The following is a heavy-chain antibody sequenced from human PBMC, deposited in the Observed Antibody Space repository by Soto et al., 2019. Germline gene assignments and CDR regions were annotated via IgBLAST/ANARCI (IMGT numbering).Heavy chain of an antibody. CDR1: GFTFSNFA. J-gene: IGHJ4*02. CDR3: AKATYGVVGVYFLDY. CDR2: ISYDGSEK. V-gene: IGHV3-30*18. Sequence: GASLRLSCVASGFTFSNFAIHWVRQAPGKGLEWVAVISYDGSEKYYADSVKGRFTISRDNSQNTLYLQMSSLRAEDTALYYCAKATYGVVGVYFLDYWGQGALVTVSS. D-gene: IGHD4-17*01.